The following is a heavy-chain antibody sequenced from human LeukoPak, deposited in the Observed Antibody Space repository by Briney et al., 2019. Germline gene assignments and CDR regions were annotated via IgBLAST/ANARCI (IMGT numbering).Heavy chain of an antibody. Sequence: GASVKVSCKASGYTSRGYYMHWVRQAPGQGLEWMGWINPNSGGTNYAQKFQGRVTMTGDTSISTAYMELSRLTSDDTAVYYCARDDYSSASRTFDIWGQGTRVTVSS. CDR3: ARDDYSSASRTFDI. CDR1: GYTSRGYY. CDR2: INPNSGGT. D-gene: IGHD6-19*01. J-gene: IGHJ3*02. V-gene: IGHV1-2*02.